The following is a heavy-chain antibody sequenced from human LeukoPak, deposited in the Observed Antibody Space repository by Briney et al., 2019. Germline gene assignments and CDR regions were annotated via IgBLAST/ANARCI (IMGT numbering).Heavy chain of an antibody. CDR2: ISWNSGSI. CDR1: GFTFDDYA. CDR3: AREPVTGSVY. D-gene: IGHD4-17*01. Sequence: PGRSLRLSCAASGFTFDDYAMHWVRHAPGKGLEWVSSISWNSGSIGYADSVKGRFTISRDNAKNSLYLQMNSLRGEDTAVYYCAREPVTGSVYWGQGTLVTVSS. V-gene: IGHV3-9*01. J-gene: IGHJ4*02.